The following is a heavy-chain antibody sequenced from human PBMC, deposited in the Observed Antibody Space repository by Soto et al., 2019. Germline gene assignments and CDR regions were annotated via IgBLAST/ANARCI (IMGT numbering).Heavy chain of an antibody. CDR1: GGTFSSYA. CDR3: ARGGKITMIVGYWFDP. J-gene: IGHJ5*02. Sequence: QVQLVQSGAEVKKPGSSVKVSCKASGGTFSSYAISWVRQAPGQGLEWMGGIIPIFGTANYAQKFQGRVTVTADESTSTAYMELSSLRSEDTAVYYCARGGKITMIVGYWFDPWGQGTLVTVSS. V-gene: IGHV1-69*01. D-gene: IGHD3-22*01. CDR2: IIPIFGTA.